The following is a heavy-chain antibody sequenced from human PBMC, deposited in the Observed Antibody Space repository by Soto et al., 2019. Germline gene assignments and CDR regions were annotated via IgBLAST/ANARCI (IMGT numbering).Heavy chain of an antibody. D-gene: IGHD1-26*01. V-gene: IGHV4-28*01. CDR1: GYSISSSNW. CDR3: ARREIQGPIDY. J-gene: IGHJ4*02. Sequence: PSETLSLTCAVSGYSISSSNWWGWIRQPPGKGLEWIGYIYYSGTTYYNPSLKSRVTMSVDTSKNQFSLKLTSVTAVDTAVYYCARREIQGPIDYWGQRTPVTVSS. CDR2: IYYSGTT.